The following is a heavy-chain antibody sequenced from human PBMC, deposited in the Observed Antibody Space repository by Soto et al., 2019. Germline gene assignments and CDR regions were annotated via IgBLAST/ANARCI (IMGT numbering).Heavy chain of an antibody. D-gene: IGHD5-12*01. J-gene: IGHJ4*02. CDR2: INTYNGMT. V-gene: IGHV1-18*01. Sequence: QVQLVRSGGEMKKPGASVTVSCKASGYTFINYHITWVRQAPGQGLEWMAWINTYNGMTDYAQRFQGRVTMTRDISTSTAYMELRNLGSDDTAGYFCAKSPRGEMATDWGQGTLVTVSS. CDR3: AKSPRGEMATD. CDR1: GYTFINYH.